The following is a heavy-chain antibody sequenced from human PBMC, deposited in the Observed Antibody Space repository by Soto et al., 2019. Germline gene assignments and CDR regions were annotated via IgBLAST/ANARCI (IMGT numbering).Heavy chain of an antibody. D-gene: IGHD3-10*01. CDR3: ASLYGSGSFEFDS. V-gene: IGHV4-39*01. CDR1: GGSISSSSYY. Sequence: SETLSLTCTVSGGSISSSSYYWGWIRQPPGKGLEWIRSSHSSGRTYYNPSLKSRLTISLDTSKNQFSLKLSFVTAADTAVYYCASLYGSGSFEFDSWGQETLVTVSS. J-gene: IGHJ4*02. CDR2: SHSSGRT.